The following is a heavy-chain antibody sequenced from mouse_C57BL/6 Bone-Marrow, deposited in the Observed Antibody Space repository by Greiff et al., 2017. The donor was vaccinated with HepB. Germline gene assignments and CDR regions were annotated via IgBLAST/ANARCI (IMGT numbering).Heavy chain of an antibody. V-gene: IGHV5-6*01. CDR3: ARHRDY. J-gene: IGHJ4*01. Sequence: EVKLVESGGDLVKPGGSLKLSCAASGFTFSSYGMSWVRQTPDKRLEWVATISSGGSYTYYPDSVKGRFTISRDNAKNTLYLQMSSLKSEDTAMYYCARHRDYWGQGTSVTVSS. CDR1: GFTFSSYG. CDR2: ISSGGSYT.